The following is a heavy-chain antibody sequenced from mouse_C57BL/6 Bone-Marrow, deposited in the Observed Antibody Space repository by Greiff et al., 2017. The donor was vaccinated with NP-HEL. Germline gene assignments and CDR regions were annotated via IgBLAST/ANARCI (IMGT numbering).Heavy chain of an antibody. CDR2: IDPANGNT. CDR3: ARGNCYAMDY. V-gene: IGHV14-3*01. J-gene: IGHJ4*01. CDR1: GFNIKNTY. Sequence: VQLQQSVAELVRPGASVKLSCTASGFNIKNTYMHWVKQRPEQGLEWIGRIDPANGNTKYDPKFKGKATLTVDTSSNTAYMQLSSLASEDTAIYYCARGNCYAMDYWGQGTSVTVSS. D-gene: IGHD4-1*01.